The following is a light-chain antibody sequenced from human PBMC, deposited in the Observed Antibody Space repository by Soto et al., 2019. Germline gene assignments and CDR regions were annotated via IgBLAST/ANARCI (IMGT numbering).Light chain of an antibody. V-gene: IGLV2-11*01. CDR2: DVS. CDR1: SSDVGGYNY. CDR3: CSYAGSYTFYV. Sequence: SVLTQPRSVSGSPGQSVTISCTGTSSDVGGYNYVSWYQQHPGKAPKLMIYDVSKRPSGVPDRFSGSKSGNTASLTISGLQAEDEADYYCCSYAGSYTFYVFGTGTKATV. J-gene: IGLJ1*01.